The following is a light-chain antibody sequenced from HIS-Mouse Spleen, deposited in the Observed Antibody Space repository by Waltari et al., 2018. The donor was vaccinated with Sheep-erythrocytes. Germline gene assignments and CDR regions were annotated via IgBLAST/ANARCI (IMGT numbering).Light chain of an antibody. V-gene: IGLV2-23*01. CDR3: CSYAGSSTPWV. J-gene: IGLJ3*02. CDR1: SSDVGSYNL. CDR2: EGS. Sequence: QSALTQPASVSGSPGQSITISCTGTSSDVGSYNLVSWYQQHPGKAPKLRIYEGSKRPSGVSNRFSGSKSGNTASLTISGIQAEDEADYYCCSYAGSSTPWVFGGGTKVTVL.